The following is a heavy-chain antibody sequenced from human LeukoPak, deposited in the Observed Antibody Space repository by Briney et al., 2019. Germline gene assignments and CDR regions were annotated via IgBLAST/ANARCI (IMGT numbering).Heavy chain of an antibody. D-gene: IGHD6-13*01. Sequence: EASVKVSCKASGGTFSSYAISWVRQAPGQGLEWMGGIIPIFGTANYAQKFQGRVTITADESTSTAYMELSSLRSEDTAVYYCAREGDSSSWSYYFDYWGQGTLVTVSS. CDR2: IIPIFGTA. V-gene: IGHV1-69*13. CDR1: GGTFSSYA. CDR3: AREGDSSSWSYYFDY. J-gene: IGHJ4*02.